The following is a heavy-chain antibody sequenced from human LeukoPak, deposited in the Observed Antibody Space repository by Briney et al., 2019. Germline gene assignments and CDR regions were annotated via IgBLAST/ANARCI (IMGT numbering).Heavy chain of an antibody. J-gene: IGHJ4*02. CDR1: GGSISSYC. D-gene: IGHD3-16*02. CDR3: ARVRLYTLDY. V-gene: IGHV4-59*01. Sequence: SETLSLTCTVSGGSISSYCWSWIRQPPGKGLEWIGYIYYSGSTNYNPSLKSRVTISVDTSKNQFSLKLSSVTAADTAVYYCARVRLYTLDYWGQGTLVTVSS. CDR2: IYYSGST.